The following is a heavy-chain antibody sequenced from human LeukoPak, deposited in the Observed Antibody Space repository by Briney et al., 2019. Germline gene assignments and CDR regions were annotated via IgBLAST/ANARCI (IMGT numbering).Heavy chain of an antibody. D-gene: IGHD3-9*01. CDR1: GGSISSYY. CDR3: ATVVRDDILTGYYIDH. CDR2: IYYSGST. V-gene: IGHV4-59*01. J-gene: IGHJ4*02. Sequence: PSETLSLTCTVSGGSISSYYWSWIRQPPGKGLEWIGYIYYSGSTKYNPSFKSRVTISVVTSKNQFSLKLISVTAADTAVYYCATVVRDDILTGYYIDHWGQGTLVTVSS.